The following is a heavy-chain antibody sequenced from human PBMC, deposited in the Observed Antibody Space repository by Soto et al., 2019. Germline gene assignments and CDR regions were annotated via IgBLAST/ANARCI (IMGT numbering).Heavy chain of an antibody. J-gene: IGHJ4*02. CDR2: INPSGGST. D-gene: IGHD1-26*01. CDR3: ARDRSGSYYSYFDY. V-gene: IGHV1-46*01. Sequence: GDSVKVSCKASGDTFPIYYMHWVRQAPGQGLEWMGIINPSGGSTSYAQKFQGRVTMTRDTSTSTVYIDLSSLRSQDTAVYYCARDRSGSYYSYFDYWGQGTLVTFSS. CDR1: GDTFPIYY.